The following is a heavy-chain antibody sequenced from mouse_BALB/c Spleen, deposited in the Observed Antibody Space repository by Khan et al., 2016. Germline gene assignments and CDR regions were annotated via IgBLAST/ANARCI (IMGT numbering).Heavy chain of an antibody. Sequence: EVKLLESGPSLVKPSQTLSLTCSVTGDSFTSGYWSWIRKFPGIKLDYMGYISYSGRTYYNPSLNSRLSITRDTSKTQYYLQLNSVTTEDPATYYCARQTYGNYESGYFDYWGQGTTLTVSS. D-gene: IGHD2-10*02. CDR3: ARQTYGNYESGYFDY. CDR1: GDSFTSGY. CDR2: ISYSGRT. V-gene: IGHV3-8*02. J-gene: IGHJ2*01.